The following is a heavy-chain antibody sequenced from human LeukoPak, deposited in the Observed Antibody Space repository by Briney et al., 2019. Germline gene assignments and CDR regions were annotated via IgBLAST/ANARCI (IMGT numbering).Heavy chain of an antibody. Sequence: ASVKVSCKASGYTFTSYGISWVRQAPGQGLEWMGWINAYNGNTNYAQKLQGRVTMTTDTSTSTAYMELRSLRSDGTAVYYCARMKRDGYNCDYWGQGTLVTVSS. CDR3: ARMKRDGYNCDY. V-gene: IGHV1-18*01. CDR1: GYTFTSYG. J-gene: IGHJ4*02. D-gene: IGHD5-24*01. CDR2: INAYNGNT.